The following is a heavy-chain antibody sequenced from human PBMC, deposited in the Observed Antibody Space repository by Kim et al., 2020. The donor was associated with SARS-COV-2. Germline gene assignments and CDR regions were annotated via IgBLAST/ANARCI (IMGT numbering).Heavy chain of an antibody. CDR1: GFTFSSSG. CDR3: TKRCPKAAAI. J-gene: IGHJ3*02. Sequence: GGSLRLSCAASGFTFSSSGMHWVRQAPGKGLVWLAGVNSDGRSTDYADSVKGRFTISRDNAENTLYLQMSSLSAEDTAVSYCTKRCPKAAAIWGQVTMV. V-gene: IGHV3-74*01. D-gene: IGHD6-25*01. CDR2: VNSDGRST.